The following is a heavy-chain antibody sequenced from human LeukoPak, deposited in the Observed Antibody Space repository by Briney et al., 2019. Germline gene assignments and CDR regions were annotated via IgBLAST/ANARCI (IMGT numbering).Heavy chain of an antibody. J-gene: IGHJ4*02. CDR2: ISTTSSYI. D-gene: IGHD3-10*01. V-gene: IGHV3-21*01. CDR1: GFTFSSYS. Sequence: TGGSLRLSCAASGFTFSSYSMNWVRQAPGKGLEWVSSISTTSSYIYYADSVKGRFTISRDNAKNSLYLQMNSLRVEDTAIYYCAKVAHYYYGSESYYFFEHWGQGTPVTASS. CDR3: AKVAHYYYGSESYYFFEH.